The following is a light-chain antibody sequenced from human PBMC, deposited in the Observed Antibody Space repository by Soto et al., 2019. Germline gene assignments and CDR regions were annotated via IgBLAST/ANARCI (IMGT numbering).Light chain of an antibody. J-gene: IGKJ3*01. Sequence: DIHMTQSPSSLSASLGDRITFTCRASQGISHFLAWYQQKPGKVPQLLIYEASTLQSGVPSRFSGSGSGTEFTLTISGLQPEDVATYFCQKYDRAPFTFGPGTKVDIK. CDR2: EAS. CDR1: QGISHF. CDR3: QKYDRAPFT. V-gene: IGKV1-27*01.